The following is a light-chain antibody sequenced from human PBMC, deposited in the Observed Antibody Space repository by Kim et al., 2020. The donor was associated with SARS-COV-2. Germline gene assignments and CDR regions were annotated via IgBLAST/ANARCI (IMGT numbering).Light chain of an antibody. CDR2: LNSDGSH. V-gene: IGLV4-69*01. CDR1: SGHSRYA. J-gene: IGLJ3*02. Sequence: SVKLTCTVSSGHSRYAIEWHQQQPEKGPRYLMKLNSDGSHSKGDGIPDRFSGSSSGAEHYLTISSLQSEDEADYYCQTWGTGIQVFGGGTQLTVL. CDR3: QTWGTGIQV.